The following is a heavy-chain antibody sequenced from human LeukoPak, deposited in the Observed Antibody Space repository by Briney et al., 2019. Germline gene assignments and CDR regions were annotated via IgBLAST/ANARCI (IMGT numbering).Heavy chain of an antibody. CDR3: ARSEITMVRGVSPYYYMDV. Sequence: SETLSLTCTVSGGSISSYYWSWIRQPAGKGLEWIGRIYTSGSTNYNPSLKSRVTMSVDTSKNQFSLKLSSVTAADTAVYYCARSEITMVRGVSPYYYMDVWGKGATVTISS. D-gene: IGHD3-10*01. V-gene: IGHV4-4*07. CDR2: IYTSGST. J-gene: IGHJ6*03. CDR1: GGSISSYY.